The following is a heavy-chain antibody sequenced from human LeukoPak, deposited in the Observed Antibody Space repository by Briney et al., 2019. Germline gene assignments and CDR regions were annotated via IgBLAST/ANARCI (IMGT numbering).Heavy chain of an antibody. CDR3: VAGSGGDEREPYGFDY. Sequence: SETLSLTCAVYGGSFSGYYWSWIRQPPGKGLEWIGSIYHSGSNYYNPSLKSRVTISVDTSKNQFSLKLNSVTAADTAVYYCVAGSGGDEREPYGFDYWGQGTLVTVYS. V-gene: IGHV4-34*01. D-gene: IGHD3-10*01. J-gene: IGHJ4*02. CDR2: IYHSGSN. CDR1: GGSFSGYY.